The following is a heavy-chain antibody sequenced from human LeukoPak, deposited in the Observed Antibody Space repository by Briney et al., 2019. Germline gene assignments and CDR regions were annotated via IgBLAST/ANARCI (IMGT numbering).Heavy chain of an antibody. Sequence: GGSLRLSCATSGFTISSYAVSWVRQAPGKGLEWVSAISRSGDSTYSADSVKGRFTISRDISKNTLYLQMNSLRAEDTAVYYCARDGFGTGSNWGQGTLVTVSS. J-gene: IGHJ4*02. CDR1: GFTISSYA. CDR2: ISRSGDST. CDR3: ARDGFGTGSN. V-gene: IGHV3-23*01. D-gene: IGHD3-16*01.